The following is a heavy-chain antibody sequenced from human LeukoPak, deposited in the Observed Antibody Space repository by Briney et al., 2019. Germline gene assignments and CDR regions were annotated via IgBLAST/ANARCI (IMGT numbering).Heavy chain of an antibody. D-gene: IGHD2-15*01. CDR3: ARDQIGYCSGGSCYGPAVDYYYYMDV. J-gene: IGHJ6*03. CDR1: GFTVSSNY. V-gene: IGHV3-66*01. Sequence: GGSLRLSCAASGFTVSSNYMYWVRQAPGKGLAWVSVIYSEGSTYCADSVKGRFTISRDDAKNSLYLQMNSLRAEDTAVYYCARDQIGYCSGGSCYGPAVDYYYYMDVWGKGTTVTISS. CDR2: IYSEGST.